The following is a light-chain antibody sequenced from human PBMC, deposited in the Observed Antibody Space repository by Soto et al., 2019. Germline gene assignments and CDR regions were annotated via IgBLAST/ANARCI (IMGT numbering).Light chain of an antibody. CDR1: QNISNY. J-gene: IGKJ5*01. CDR2: GAS. Sequence: IVLSPGPATLFLSTGKRANLSCRASQNISNYLIWYQQKPGQAPRLLSYGASSRATGIPDRFSGSGSGTEFTLTISSLQSEDFAVYYWQQYNNWPPTITFGQGTRLEIK. CDR3: QQYNNWPPTIT. V-gene: IGKV3D-15*01.